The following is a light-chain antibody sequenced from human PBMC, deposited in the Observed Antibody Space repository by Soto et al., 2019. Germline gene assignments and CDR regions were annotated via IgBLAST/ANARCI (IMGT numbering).Light chain of an antibody. CDR3: QQYGSSPRT. Sequence: EIVLTQSPGTLSLSPGERATLSCRASQSLGGNNLAWYQQKPGQPPRLLMHAASIRATGFADRFNGSGSGTDFTLTITRLEPEDFAVYYCQQYGSSPRTFGQGTKVDIK. CDR1: QSLGGNN. J-gene: IGKJ1*01. CDR2: AAS. V-gene: IGKV3-20*01.